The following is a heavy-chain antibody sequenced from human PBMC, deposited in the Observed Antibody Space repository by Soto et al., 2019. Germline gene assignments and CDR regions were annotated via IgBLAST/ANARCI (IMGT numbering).Heavy chain of an antibody. J-gene: IGHJ5*02. Sequence: PSETLSLTCTVSGGSVSSGSYYWSWIRQPPRKGLEWIGYIYYSGSTNYNPSLKSRVTISVDTSKNQFSLKLSSVTAADTAVYYCARGASYSSSWYVLDWFDPWGQGXLVTVSS. CDR2: IYYSGST. CDR1: GGSVSSGSYY. V-gene: IGHV4-61*01. D-gene: IGHD6-13*01. CDR3: ARGASYSSSWYVLDWFDP.